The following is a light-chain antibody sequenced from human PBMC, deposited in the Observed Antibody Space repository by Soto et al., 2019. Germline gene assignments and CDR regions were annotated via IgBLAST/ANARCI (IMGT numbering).Light chain of an antibody. J-gene: IGLJ2*01. Sequence: SYELTKPPSVSVAPGTTASISCGGDNIGSKGVHWYQQKPGQAPVLVIYSDTDLPPVIPERFSGSNSANLATLTISRVEAGDEADYYCQVWDSGSAHVVFGGGTKLNVL. CDR3: QVWDSGSAHVV. V-gene: IGLV3-21*04. CDR2: SDT. CDR1: NIGSKG.